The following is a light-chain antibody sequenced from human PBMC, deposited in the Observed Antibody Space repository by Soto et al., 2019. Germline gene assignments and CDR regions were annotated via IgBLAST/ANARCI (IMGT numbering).Light chain of an antibody. CDR1: SSNIGAGYN. CDR2: GNS. Sequence: QSVLTQPPSVSGAPGQRVTISCTGRSSNIGAGYNVHWYQQLPGTAPKLLIYGNSNRPSGVPDRFSGYKSGTSASLAITGLKAEDEADYYCQSYDRSLSGWVFGGGPKVTVL. CDR3: QSYDRSLSGWV. J-gene: IGLJ3*02. V-gene: IGLV1-40*01.